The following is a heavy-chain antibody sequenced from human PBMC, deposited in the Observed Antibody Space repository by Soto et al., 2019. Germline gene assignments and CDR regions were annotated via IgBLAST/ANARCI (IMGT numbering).Heavy chain of an antibody. V-gene: IGHV3-23*01. CDR2: ISGSGGRS. Sequence: GGSLRLSCAASGFTFSNYAMTWVRQGPGKGLEWVSGISGSGGRSYYADSVKGRFTISRDNSKSTLYLQMNSLRAEDTAVYYCARDLGFCSTTSCYPWFDPWGQGTLVTVSS. J-gene: IGHJ5*02. CDR3: ARDLGFCSTTSCYPWFDP. D-gene: IGHD2-2*01. CDR1: GFTFSNYA.